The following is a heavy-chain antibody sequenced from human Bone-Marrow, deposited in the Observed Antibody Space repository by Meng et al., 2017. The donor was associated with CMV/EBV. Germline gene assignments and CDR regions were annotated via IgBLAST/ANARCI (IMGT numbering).Heavy chain of an antibody. V-gene: IGHV4-30-4*08. D-gene: IGHD6-13*01. CDR2: IYYSGST. J-gene: IGHJ4*02. CDR3: TRGRRMYSTSWLPFDY. CDR1: GGSISSGDYY. Sequence: SETLSLTCTVSGGSISSGDYYWSWIRQPPGKGLEWIGYIYYSGSTYYNPSLKSRVTISVDTSKKQFSLKLTSVTAADTAMYYCTRGRRMYSTSWLPFDYWGQGTLVTVSS.